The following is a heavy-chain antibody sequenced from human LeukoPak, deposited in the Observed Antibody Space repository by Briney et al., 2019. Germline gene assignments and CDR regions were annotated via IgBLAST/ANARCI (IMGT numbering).Heavy chain of an antibody. CDR3: ARGGYYYDRRMDY. Sequence: SETLSLTCTVSGGSISSYYWSWIRQPPGKGLELIGYIYYSGSTNYNPSLKSRVTISVDTSKNQFSLRLSSVTAADTAVYYCARGGYYYDRRMDYWGQGTLVTVSS. J-gene: IGHJ4*02. CDR1: GGSISSYY. V-gene: IGHV4-59*12. CDR2: IYYSGST. D-gene: IGHD3-22*01.